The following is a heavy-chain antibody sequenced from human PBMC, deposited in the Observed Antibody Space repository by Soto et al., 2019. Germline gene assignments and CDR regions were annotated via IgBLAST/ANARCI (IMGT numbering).Heavy chain of an antibody. Sequence: QVQLVQSGPDLKRPGGSMKVSCKASGYTFTSYGISWVRQAPGQGLEWMAWISPLKGRTQYSQKAQGRVTLRTDTSSNTAYREMTTLRVDVTAVYYCTMDYGDRPEYFKHWGQGTLVTVS. J-gene: IGHJ1*01. CDR2: ISPLKGRT. CDR1: GYTFTSYG. V-gene: IGHV1-18*04. CDR3: TMDYGDRPEYFKH. D-gene: IGHD4-17*01.